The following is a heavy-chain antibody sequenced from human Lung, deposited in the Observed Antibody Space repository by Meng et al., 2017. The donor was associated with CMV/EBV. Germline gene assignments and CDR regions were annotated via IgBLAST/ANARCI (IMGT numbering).Heavy chain of an antibody. CDR2: IKQDGSEK. Sequence: GGSLRLSCAASGFILSSYWMSWVRQAPGKGLEWVANIKQDGSEKYYVDSVRGRFTISRDNAKSSLYLQMNGLRAEDTAVYYCARNPVTNRRGSHFDCWGQGTLVTVSS. V-gene: IGHV3-7*01. CDR1: GFILSSYW. D-gene: IGHD4-17*01. J-gene: IGHJ4*02. CDR3: ARNPVTNRRGSHFDC.